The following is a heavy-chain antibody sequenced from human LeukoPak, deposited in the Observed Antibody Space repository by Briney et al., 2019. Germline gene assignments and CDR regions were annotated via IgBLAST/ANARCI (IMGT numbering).Heavy chain of an antibody. CDR1: GFTFSSYS. D-gene: IGHD1-26*01. CDR2: ISGSNSYI. V-gene: IGHV3-21*04. Sequence: GGSLRLSCAASGFTFSSYSMNWVRQAPGKGLEWVSSISGSNSYIYYADSMKGRFTISRDNAKNSLYLQMNSLRADDTAIYYCTNQHSKVGSTPDYWGQGTLVTVSS. J-gene: IGHJ4*02. CDR3: TNQHSKVGSTPDY.